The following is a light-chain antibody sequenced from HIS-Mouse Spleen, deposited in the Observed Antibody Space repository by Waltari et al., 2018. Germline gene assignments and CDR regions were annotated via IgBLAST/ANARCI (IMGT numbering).Light chain of an antibody. CDR1: SSDAGGYNY. V-gene: IGLV2-11*01. CDR2: DVS. J-gene: IGLJ3*02. CDR3: CSYAGSYTWV. Sequence: QSALTPPRSVSGSPGQSATISCTGTSSDAGGYNYVPWYQQHPGKAPKRMMYDVSKRPSGVPDRFSGSKSGNTASLTISGLQAEDEADYYCCSYAGSYTWVFGGGTKLTVL.